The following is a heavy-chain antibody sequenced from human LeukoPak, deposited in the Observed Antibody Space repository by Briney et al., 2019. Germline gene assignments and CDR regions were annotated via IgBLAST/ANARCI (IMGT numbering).Heavy chain of an antibody. V-gene: IGHV1-18*01. CDR1: GYTFINYG. Sequence: ASVKVSCKASGYTFINYGISWVRQAPGQGLEWMGWINGYNGNTNYAQKLQGRVSMTTDTSTNTAYMELRSLRSDDTAGYYCAREGAGSGWPDYWGQGTLVTVSS. CDR3: AREGAGSGWPDY. CDR2: INGYNGNT. D-gene: IGHD6-19*01. J-gene: IGHJ4*02.